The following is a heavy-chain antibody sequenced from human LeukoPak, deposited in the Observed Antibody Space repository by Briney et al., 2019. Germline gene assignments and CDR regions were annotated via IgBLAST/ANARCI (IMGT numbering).Heavy chain of an antibody. CDR2: ISSSSSYI. Sequence: RGSLRLSCAASGFTFSSYSMNWVRQAPGKGLEWVSSISSSSSYIYYADSVKGRFTISRDNAKNSLYLQMNSLRAEDTAVYYCARALRATDAFDIWGQGTMVTVS. CDR1: GFTFSSYS. D-gene: IGHD1-26*01. V-gene: IGHV3-21*01. J-gene: IGHJ3*02. CDR3: ARALRATDAFDI.